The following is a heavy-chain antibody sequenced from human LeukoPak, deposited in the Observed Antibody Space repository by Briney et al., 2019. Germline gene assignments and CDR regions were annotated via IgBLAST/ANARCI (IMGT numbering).Heavy chain of an antibody. V-gene: IGHV3-11*04. CDR1: GITVTDSH. Sequence: GGSLRLSCAASGITVTDSHMMWLRPAPGKGLEGVSYISSSGSTIYYADSVKGRFTISRDNAKNSLYLQMNSLRAEDTAVYYCARGESSSDYYYYMDVWGKGTTVTVSS. D-gene: IGHD6-6*01. J-gene: IGHJ6*03. CDR2: ISSSGSTI. CDR3: ARGESSSDYYYYMDV.